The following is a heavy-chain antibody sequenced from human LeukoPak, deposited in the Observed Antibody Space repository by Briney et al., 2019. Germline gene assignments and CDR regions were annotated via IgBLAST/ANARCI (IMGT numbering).Heavy chain of an antibody. CDR3: ARGLVVVAATWWFDP. J-gene: IGHJ5*02. D-gene: IGHD2-15*01. CDR1: GGSLSSYY. Sequence: SETLSLTCAVYGGSLSSYYWSWVRQPPGKGLEWIGYIYYSGSTNYNPSLKSRVTISVDTSKNQFSLKLSSVTAADTAVYYCARGLVVVAATWWFDPWGQGTLVTVSS. V-gene: IGHV4-59*01. CDR2: IYYSGST.